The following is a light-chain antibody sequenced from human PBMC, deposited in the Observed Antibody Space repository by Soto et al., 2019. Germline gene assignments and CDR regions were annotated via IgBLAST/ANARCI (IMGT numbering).Light chain of an antibody. CDR1: HSIDRY. CDR3: HQTYSSPGT. V-gene: IGKV1-39*01. CDR2: GAS. Sequence: DIHMIQSPSSLSDSVGDRVMITCRASHSIDRYLSWYLEKPGKAPKLLIFGASSLQSGVPSRFSGSGSGTHFTLTISSLQPADFGSYYCHQTYSSPGTFGQGTNLEIK. J-gene: IGKJ1*01.